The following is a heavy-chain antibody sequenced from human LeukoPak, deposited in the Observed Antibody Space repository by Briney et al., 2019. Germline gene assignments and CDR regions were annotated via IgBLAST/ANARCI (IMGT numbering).Heavy chain of an antibody. CDR2: ISGSGGST. CDR1: GFTFSSYA. J-gene: IGHJ6*02. Sequence: GGSLRLSCAASGFTFSSYAMSWVRQAPGKGLEWVSAISGSGGSTYYADSVKGRFTISRDNSKNTLYLQMNSLRAEDTAVYYCAKWGVAAAVDYYYYYDMDVWGQGTTVTVSS. D-gene: IGHD6-13*01. V-gene: IGHV3-23*01. CDR3: AKWGVAAAVDYYYYYDMDV.